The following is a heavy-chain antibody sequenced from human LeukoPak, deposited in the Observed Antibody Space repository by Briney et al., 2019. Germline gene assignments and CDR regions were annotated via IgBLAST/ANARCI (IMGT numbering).Heavy chain of an antibody. CDR3: ATAPPFGESFYWYFDL. V-gene: IGHV3-23*01. Sequence: PGGSLRLSCAASGFTFSSYAISWVRQAPGKGLEWVSAISGSGGSTYYADSVKGRFTISRDNSKNTLYLQMNSLRAEDTAVYYCATAPPFGESFYWYFDLWGRGTLVTVSS. CDR1: GFTFSSYA. D-gene: IGHD3-10*01. CDR2: ISGSGGST. J-gene: IGHJ2*01.